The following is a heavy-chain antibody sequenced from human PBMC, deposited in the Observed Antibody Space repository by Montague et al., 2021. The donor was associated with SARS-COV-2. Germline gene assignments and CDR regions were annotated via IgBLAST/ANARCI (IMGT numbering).Heavy chain of an antibody. V-gene: IGHV4-34*01. Sequence: SDTLSLTCAVYGGSFSGYYWSWIRQPPGKGLEWIGEINHSGSTNYNPSLKSRVTISVDTSKNQFSLKLSSVTAADTAVYYCARGLITGNDFDYWGQGTLVTVSS. CDR1: GGSFSGYY. CDR2: INHSGST. J-gene: IGHJ4*02. CDR3: ARGLITGNDFDY. D-gene: IGHD1-20*01.